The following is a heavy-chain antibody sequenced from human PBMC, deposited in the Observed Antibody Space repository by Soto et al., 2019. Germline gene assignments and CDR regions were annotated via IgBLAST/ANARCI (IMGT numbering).Heavy chain of an antibody. J-gene: IGHJ4*02. V-gene: IGHV4-59*01. Sequence: SETLFLTRPVSGGSPSSYYLSWIRQPPGKGLEWIGYIYYSGNVNYSPSLRSRVTISVDTSKNQFSLNLNFMTAADTAVYYCAREYPVHSAYFDYWGQGILVTSPQ. CDR1: GGSPSSYY. CDR2: IYYSGNV. D-gene: IGHD1-26*01. CDR3: AREYPVHSAYFDY.